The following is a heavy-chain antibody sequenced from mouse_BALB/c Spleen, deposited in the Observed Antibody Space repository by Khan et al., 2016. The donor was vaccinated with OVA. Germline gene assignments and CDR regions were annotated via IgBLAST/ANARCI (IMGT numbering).Heavy chain of an antibody. D-gene: IGHD1-1*01. CDR2: ISSGGSFT. V-gene: IGHV5-9-3*01. J-gene: IGHJ2*03. CDR1: GFTFSDYG. CDR3: TGTPGYYGSNYFER. Sequence: EVELVESGGDLVKPGGSLKLSCAASGFTFSDYGMSWVRQTPEKRLEWVATISSGGSFTYYLDSVKGRFTISRDSAKNTLYLQMSSLRSEDTAMYYCTGTPGYYGSNYFERWGQGTSLTVSA.